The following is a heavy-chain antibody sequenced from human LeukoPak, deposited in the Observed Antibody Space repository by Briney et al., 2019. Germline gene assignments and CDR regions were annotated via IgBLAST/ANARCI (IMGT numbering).Heavy chain of an antibody. CDR3: ASRKLGNDY. CDR1: GGSVSDYY. Sequence: SETLSLTCTVSGGSVSDYYWSWIRQSPGKGLEWIGYIYYTGTSYNPSLKSRVTISADTSKNQFSLNLSSVTAADTAVYYCASRKLGNDYWGQGTLLTVSS. J-gene: IGHJ4*02. V-gene: IGHV4-59*02. D-gene: IGHD7-27*01. CDR2: IYYTGT.